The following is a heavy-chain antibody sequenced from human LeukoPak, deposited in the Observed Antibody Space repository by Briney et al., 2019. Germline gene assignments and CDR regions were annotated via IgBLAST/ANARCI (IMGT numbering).Heavy chain of an antibody. CDR1: GFTFSSYN. V-gene: IGHV3-21*01. CDR3: ARLGAVRGGDAFDI. Sequence: GGSLRLSCAASGFTFSSYNMNWVRQAPGKGLEWVSSISSSSTYIYYADSVKGRFTISRDNAKNSLYLQMNSLRAEDTAVYYCARLGAVRGGDAFDIWGQGTMVTVSS. J-gene: IGHJ3*02. CDR2: ISSSSTYI. D-gene: IGHD1-26*01.